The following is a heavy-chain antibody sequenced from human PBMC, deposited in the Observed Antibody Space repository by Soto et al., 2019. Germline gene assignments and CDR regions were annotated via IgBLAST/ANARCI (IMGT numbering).Heavy chain of an antibody. D-gene: IGHD2-8*02. CDR3: ASGTYWIDY. CDR2: INSGNGNT. Sequence: ASVKVSCKAFGYTFTNYAIHWVRQAPGQSLAWMGWINSGNGNTKYSQKFQGRVTITRDTSASTAYMELTRLTSEDTAVYYCASGTYWIDYWGPGTLVTVSS. CDR1: GYTFTNYA. J-gene: IGHJ4*02. V-gene: IGHV1-3*01.